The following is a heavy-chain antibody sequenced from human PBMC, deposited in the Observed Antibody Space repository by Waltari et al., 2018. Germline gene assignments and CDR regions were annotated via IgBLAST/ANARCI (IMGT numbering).Heavy chain of an antibody. V-gene: IGHV5-51*01. D-gene: IGHD3-22*01. Sequence: EVQLVQSGAEVKKPGESLKISCKGSGYSFTSYWIGWVRQMPGKGLEWMGIIYPGDSDTRYSPSFQGQVTISADKSISTAYLQWSSLKASDTAMYYCARRMDYYDSSGYSDAFDIWGQGTMVTVSS. CDR3: ARRMDYYDSSGYSDAFDI. CDR2: IYPGDSDT. CDR1: GYSFTSYW. J-gene: IGHJ3*02.